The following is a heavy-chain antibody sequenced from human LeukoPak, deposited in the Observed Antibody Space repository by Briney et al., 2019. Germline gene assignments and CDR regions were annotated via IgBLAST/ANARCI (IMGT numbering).Heavy chain of an antibody. Sequence: GRSLRLSCAASGITSSTYGMHWVRQAPGKGLEWVAVIWYDGSNKYYADSVKGRFTISRDNSKNTLYLQMNTLSAEDTAVYYCAKGGSGGYYFDYWGQGTLVTVSS. CDR3: AKGGSGGYYFDY. D-gene: IGHD3-10*01. CDR2: IWYDGSNK. V-gene: IGHV3-33*06. J-gene: IGHJ4*02. CDR1: GITSSTYG.